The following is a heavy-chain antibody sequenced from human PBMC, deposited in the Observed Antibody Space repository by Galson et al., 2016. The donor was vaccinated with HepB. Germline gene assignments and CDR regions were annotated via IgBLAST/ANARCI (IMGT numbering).Heavy chain of an antibody. Sequence: SLRLSCAASRFTFINSWMSWVRQAPGKGLEWVANIKQDGSEKYNVDSVKGRFTISRDNAKNSLFLQMNGLRAEDTAVYYCARALSSSGWTYWYFDLWGRGTLVTVSS. CDR3: ARALSSSGWTYWYFDL. D-gene: IGHD6-19*01. CDR2: IKQDGSEK. J-gene: IGHJ2*01. CDR1: RFTFINSW. V-gene: IGHV3-7*03.